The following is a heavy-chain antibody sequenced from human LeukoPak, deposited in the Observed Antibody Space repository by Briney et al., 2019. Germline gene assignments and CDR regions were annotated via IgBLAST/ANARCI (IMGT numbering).Heavy chain of an antibody. J-gene: IGHJ4*02. D-gene: IGHD4-17*01. CDR2: ISSSSSYI. CDR3: ARVAPANYGDSLDY. V-gene: IGHV3-21*01. CDR1: GFTFSSYS. Sequence: GGSLRLSCAASGFTFSSYSMNWVRHAPGKGLEWVSSISSSSSYIYYADSVKGRFTISRDNAKNSLYLQMNSLRAEDTAVYYCARVAPANYGDSLDYWGQGTLVTVSS.